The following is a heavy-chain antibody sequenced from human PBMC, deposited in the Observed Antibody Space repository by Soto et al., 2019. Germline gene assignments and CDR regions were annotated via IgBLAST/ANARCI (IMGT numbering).Heavy chain of an antibody. Sequence: ASVKLSCKASGYSFNIYGINWVRQAPGQGLELMGWIRSYDGKTTYAEKFQGIVTMTTDASTSTAYMELRSLRSDDTAVYYCARDPHEYWTSYWFDPWGQGTLVTVSS. V-gene: IGHV1-18*01. CDR1: GYSFNIYG. CDR3: ARDPHEYWTSYWFDP. CDR2: IRSYDGKT. D-gene: IGHD3-3*01. J-gene: IGHJ5*02.